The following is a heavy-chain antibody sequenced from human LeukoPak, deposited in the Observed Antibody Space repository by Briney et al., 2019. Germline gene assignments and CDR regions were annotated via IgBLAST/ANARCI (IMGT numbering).Heavy chain of an antibody. CDR3: ARNLGYCSSTSCYGDAFDI. V-gene: IGHV3-7*03. J-gene: IGHJ3*02. Sequence: GGSLRLSCAASGFTFSNYWMTWVRQAPGKGLEWVANINQDGSEKYSVDSVKGRFTISRDNAKNSLYLQMNSLRAEDTALYYCARNLGYCSSTSCYGDAFDIWGQGTMVTVSS. D-gene: IGHD2-2*01. CDR1: GFTFSNYW. CDR2: INQDGSEK.